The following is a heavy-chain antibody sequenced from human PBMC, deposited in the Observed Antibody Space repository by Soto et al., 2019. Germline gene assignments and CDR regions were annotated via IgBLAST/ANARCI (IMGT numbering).Heavy chain of an antibody. J-gene: IGHJ4*02. Sequence: QVQLQESGPGLVKPSETLSLTCTVSGASISRFYWSWIRQPPGKGLECIGYIDYSGSTNYNPSLKSRVTISLDTSKNQLSLKLSSVTAADTALYYCARGRGWVDYWGQGTLVTVSS. CDR1: GASISRFY. CDR2: IDYSGST. V-gene: IGHV4-59*01. D-gene: IGHD3-10*01. CDR3: ARGRGWVDY.